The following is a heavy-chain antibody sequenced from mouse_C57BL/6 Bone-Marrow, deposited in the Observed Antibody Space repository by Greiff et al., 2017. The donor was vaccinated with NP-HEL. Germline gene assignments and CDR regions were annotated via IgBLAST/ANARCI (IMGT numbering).Heavy chain of an antibody. CDR2: IDPSDSYT. J-gene: IGHJ3*01. Sequence: VQLQQSGAELVKPGASVKLSCKASGYTFTTYWMQWVKQRPGQGLEWIGEIDPSDSYTNYNQKFKGKDTLTVDTSSSTANMQLSSLTSEDSAVYYCARKAYYGRSYEFAYWGQGTLVTVSA. CDR1: GYTFTTYW. V-gene: IGHV1-50*01. D-gene: IGHD1-1*01. CDR3: ARKAYYGRSYEFAY.